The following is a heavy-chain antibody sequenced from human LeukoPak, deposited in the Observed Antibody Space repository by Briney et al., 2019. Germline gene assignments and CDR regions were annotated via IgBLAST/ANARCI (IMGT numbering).Heavy chain of an antibody. CDR3: AREKLLWFGTLDY. J-gene: IGHJ4*02. D-gene: IGHD3-10*01. CDR1: GFTFSSYE. V-gene: IGHV3-48*03. Sequence: GKSLRLTCAASGFTFSSYEMNWVRQAPGKGLEWVSYISSSGSTIYYADSVKGRFTISRDNAKNSLYLQMNSLRAEDTAVYYCAREKLLWFGTLDYWGQGTLVTVSS. CDR2: ISSSGSTI.